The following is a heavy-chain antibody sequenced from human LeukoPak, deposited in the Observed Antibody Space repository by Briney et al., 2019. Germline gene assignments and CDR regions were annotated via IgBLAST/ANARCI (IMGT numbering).Heavy chain of an antibody. D-gene: IGHD1-26*01. J-gene: IGHJ4*02. V-gene: IGHV3-30*02. CDR3: VNSFSSGTYSV. CDR1: GFTSSSSG. CDR2: IRSDANNK. Sequence: PGGSLRLSCAASGFTSSSSGMHWVRQAPDKGLYWVAFIRSDANNKYYADSVKGRFTISRDNSKNTVYLQMNSLRAEDTAVYSCVNSFSSGTYSVWGQGTLVTVSS.